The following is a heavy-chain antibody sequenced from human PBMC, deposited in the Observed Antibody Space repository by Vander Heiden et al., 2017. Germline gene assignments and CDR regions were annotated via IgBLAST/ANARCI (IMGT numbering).Heavy chain of an antibody. D-gene: IGHD6-13*01. V-gene: IGHV3-30-3*01. J-gene: IGHJ4*02. CDR2: ISYDGSNK. CDR3: ARGAAAGNFDY. CDR1: GFPFSSYA. Sequence: QVQLVESGGGVVQSGRSLRLSCAASGFPFSSYAMHWVRQAPGKGLEWVAVISYDGSNKYYADSVKGRFTISRDNSKNTLYLQMNSLRAEDTAVYYCARGAAAGNFDYWGQGTLVTVSS.